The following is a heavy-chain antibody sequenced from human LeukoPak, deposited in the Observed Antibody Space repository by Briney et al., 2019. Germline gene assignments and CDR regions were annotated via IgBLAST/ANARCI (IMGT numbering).Heavy chain of an antibody. CDR3: ARENRYYYYMDV. CDR1: GFTFSSYS. V-gene: IGHV3-21*01. CDR2: ISSSSSYI. D-gene: IGHD1-14*01. Sequence: GGSLRLSCAASGFTFSSYSMNWVRQAPGKGLEWVSSISSSSSYIYYSDSVKGRFTISRDNAKNSLYLQMNSLRAEDTAVYYCARENRYYYYMDVWGKGTTVTVSS. J-gene: IGHJ6*03.